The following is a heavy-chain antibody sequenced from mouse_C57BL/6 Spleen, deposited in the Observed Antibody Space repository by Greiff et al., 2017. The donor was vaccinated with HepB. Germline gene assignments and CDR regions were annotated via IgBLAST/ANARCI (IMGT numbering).Heavy chain of an antibody. CDR3: AREEENDGYQAWFAY. CDR1: GYAFSSSW. Sequence: QVQLQQSGPELVKPGASVKISCKASGYAFSSSWMNWVKQRPGKGLEWIGRIYPGDGDTNYNGKFKGKATLTADKSSSTAYMQLSSLTSEDSAVYFCAREEENDGYQAWFAYWGQGTLVTVSA. CDR2: IYPGDGDT. J-gene: IGHJ3*01. V-gene: IGHV1-82*01. D-gene: IGHD2-3*01.